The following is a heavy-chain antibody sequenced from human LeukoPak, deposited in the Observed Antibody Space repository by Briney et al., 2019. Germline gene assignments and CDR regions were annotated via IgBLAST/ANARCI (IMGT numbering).Heavy chain of an antibody. CDR3: ARDSESYDAFDI. Sequence: GGSLRLSCAASGFTFSSYAMHWVRQAPGKGLEWVAVISYDGSNKYYADSVKGRFTIYRDNSKNTLYLQMNSLRAEDTAVYYCARDSESYDAFDIWGQGTMVTVSS. CDR1: GFTFSSYA. V-gene: IGHV3-30*04. J-gene: IGHJ3*02. CDR2: ISYDGSNK.